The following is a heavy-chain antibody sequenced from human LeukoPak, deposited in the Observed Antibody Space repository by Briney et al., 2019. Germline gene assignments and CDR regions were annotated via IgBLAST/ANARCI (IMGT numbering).Heavy chain of an antibody. CDR1: GFTFSSYA. CDR2: ISYDGSNK. J-gene: IGHJ4*02. CDR3: ARGQLWLRVDY. D-gene: IGHD5-18*01. V-gene: IGHV3-30*04. Sequence: GGSLRLSCAASGFTFSSYAMHWVRQAPGKGLEWVAVISYDGSNKYYADSVKGRFTISRDNSKNTQYLQMNSLRAEDTAVYYCARGQLWLRVDYWGQGTLVTVSS.